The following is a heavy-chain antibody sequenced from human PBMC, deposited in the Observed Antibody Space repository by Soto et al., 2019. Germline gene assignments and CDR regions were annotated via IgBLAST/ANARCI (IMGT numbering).Heavy chain of an antibody. Sequence: ASVKVSCKASGYTFTTYQIHWVRQAPGQGLEWMGTINPSGGSTSYAQRFQGRVTMTRDTSTSTVYVDLSSLRSEDMALYYCARGDSNGWHFDSWGQGTLVTVSS. J-gene: IGHJ4*02. V-gene: IGHV1-46*01. D-gene: IGHD6-19*01. CDR1: GYTFTTYQ. CDR2: INPSGGST. CDR3: ARGDSNGWHFDS.